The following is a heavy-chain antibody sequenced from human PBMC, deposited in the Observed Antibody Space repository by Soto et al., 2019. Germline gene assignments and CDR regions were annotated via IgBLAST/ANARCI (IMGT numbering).Heavy chain of an antibody. CDR3: ARVVPAAILFDY. Sequence: PSETLSLTCTVSGGSVSSGSYYWSWIRQPPGKGLEWIGYIYYSGSTNYNPSLKSRVTISVDTSKNQFSLKLSSVTAADTAVYYCARVVPAAILFDYWGQGTLVTVSS. CDR1: GGSVSSGSYY. CDR2: IYYSGST. J-gene: IGHJ4*02. D-gene: IGHD2-2*01. V-gene: IGHV4-61*01.